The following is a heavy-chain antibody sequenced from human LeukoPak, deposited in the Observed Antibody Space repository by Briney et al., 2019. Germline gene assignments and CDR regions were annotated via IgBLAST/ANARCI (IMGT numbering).Heavy chain of an antibody. J-gene: IGHJ4*02. CDR3: ARESYVWGSYRQSNFDY. CDR1: GFTFSTYA. CDR2: ISSSGSTI. Sequence: GGSLRLSCSASGFTFSTYAMNWVRQAPGKGLEWVSYISSSGSTIYYADSVKGRFTISRDNAKNSLYLQMNSLRAEDTAVYYCARESYVWGSYRQSNFDYWGQGTLVTVSS. D-gene: IGHD3-16*02. V-gene: IGHV3-48*03.